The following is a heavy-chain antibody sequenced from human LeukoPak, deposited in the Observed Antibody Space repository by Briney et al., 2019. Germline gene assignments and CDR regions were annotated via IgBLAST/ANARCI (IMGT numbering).Heavy chain of an antibody. CDR1: GYTFTSYG. D-gene: IGHD3-3*01. Sequence: ASVKVSCKASGYTFTSYGISWVRQAPGQGLDWMGWISAYNGNTNYAQKLQGRVTMTTDTSTSTAYMELRSLRSDDTAVYYCARSITIFGVVGSAGGYWGQGTLVTVSS. V-gene: IGHV1-18*01. J-gene: IGHJ4*02. CDR3: ARSITIFGVVGSAGGY. CDR2: ISAYNGNT.